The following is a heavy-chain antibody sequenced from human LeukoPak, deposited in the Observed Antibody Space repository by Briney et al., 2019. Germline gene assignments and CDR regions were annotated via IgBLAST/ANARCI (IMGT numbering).Heavy chain of an antibody. Sequence: GGSLRLSCAASGFTVSSNYMSWVRQAPGKGLEWVSVIYSGGSTYYADSVKGRFTISRDNSKNTLYLQMNSLRAEDTAVYYCARGGVLRYFDWLGDYFDYWGQGTLVTVSS. J-gene: IGHJ4*02. CDR3: ARGGVLRYFDWLGDYFDY. D-gene: IGHD3-9*01. V-gene: IGHV3-53*01. CDR1: GFTVSSNY. CDR2: IYSGGST.